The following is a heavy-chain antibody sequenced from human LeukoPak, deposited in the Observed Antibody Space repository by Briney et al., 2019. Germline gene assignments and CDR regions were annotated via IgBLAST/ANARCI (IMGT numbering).Heavy chain of an antibody. Sequence: PGGSLRLSCAASGFTFSTYSMSWVRQAPGKGLEWVSSIISNINYTYYADSVKGRFTISRDNAKNSLYLQMNSLRAEDTAVYYCARIGGSCSGTSCFGFDPWGQGTLVTVSS. V-gene: IGHV3-21*01. CDR2: IISNINYT. CDR3: ARIGGSCSGTSCFGFDP. CDR1: GFTFSTYS. J-gene: IGHJ5*02. D-gene: IGHD2-15*01.